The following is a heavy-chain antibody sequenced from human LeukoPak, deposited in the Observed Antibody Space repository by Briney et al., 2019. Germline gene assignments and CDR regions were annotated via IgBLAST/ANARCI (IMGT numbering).Heavy chain of an antibody. V-gene: IGHV3-66*01. Sequence: PGGSLRLSCAASGFTVSSNYMSWVRQAPGKGLEWVSVIYSGGSTYYADSVKGRFTISRDNSKNTLYLQMNSLRAEDTAVYYCARERQSRQYYGGFDYWGQGTLVTVSS. CDR2: IYSGGST. CDR1: GFTVSSNY. D-gene: IGHD3-10*01. CDR3: ARERQSRQYYGGFDY. J-gene: IGHJ4*02.